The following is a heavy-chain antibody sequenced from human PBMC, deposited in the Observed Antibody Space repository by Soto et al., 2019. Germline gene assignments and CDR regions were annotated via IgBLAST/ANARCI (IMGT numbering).Heavy chain of an antibody. CDR3: ARELDDYVFYFDY. CDR2: FDTADGET. CDR1: GYTPTGLS. D-gene: IGHD4-17*01. Sequence: APVKGSCKVSGYTPTGLSMHWGRQGPGKGLEWMGGFDTADGETIYAQKFQGRVTMTEDTSTDTAYMELSSLRSEDTAVYYCARELDDYVFYFDYWGQGTLVTVAS. V-gene: IGHV1-24*01. J-gene: IGHJ4*02.